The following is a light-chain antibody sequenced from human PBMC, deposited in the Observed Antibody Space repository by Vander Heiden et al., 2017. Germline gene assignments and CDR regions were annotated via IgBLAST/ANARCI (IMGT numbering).Light chain of an antibody. Sequence: EIVLTQSPATLSLSPGERATLSCRASQSVSSYLAWYQQKPGQAPRLLIYDASNRATGIPARFSGSGSGTDFTLTISSLEPEEFAVYYCQQRSNWPPNMYTFGQGTKLEIK. CDR2: DAS. CDR3: QQRSNWPPNMYT. V-gene: IGKV3-11*01. J-gene: IGKJ2*01. CDR1: QSVSSY.